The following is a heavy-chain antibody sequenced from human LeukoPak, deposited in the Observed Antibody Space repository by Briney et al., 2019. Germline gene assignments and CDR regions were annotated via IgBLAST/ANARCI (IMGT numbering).Heavy chain of an antibody. J-gene: IGHJ1*01. D-gene: IGHD3-22*01. V-gene: IGHV4-39*01. CDR1: GDSIRSSSYY. CDR2: IYYSGRT. Sequence: ETLSLTCTVSGDSIRSSSYYWDWIRQPPGKGPEWIGTIYYSGRTYYNPSLKSRVTISIDTSKNQFSLKLTSVTAADTAVYYCARRRYYDSSGYLDWGQGTLLTVSS. CDR3: ARRRYYDSSGYLD.